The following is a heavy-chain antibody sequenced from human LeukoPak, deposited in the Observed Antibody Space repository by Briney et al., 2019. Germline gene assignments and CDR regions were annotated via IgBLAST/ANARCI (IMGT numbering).Heavy chain of an antibody. D-gene: IGHD3/OR15-3a*01. CDR3: ARDMIFGDYRYYYYGMDV. CDR1: GYTFTSYY. Sequence: ASVKVSCKASGYTFTSYYMHWVRQAPGQGLEWMGIINPSGGSTSYAQKFQGRVTMTRDTSTSTVYMELSSLGSEDTAVYYCARDMIFGDYRYYYYGMDVWGQGTTVTVSS. J-gene: IGHJ6*02. V-gene: IGHV1-46*01. CDR2: INPSGGST.